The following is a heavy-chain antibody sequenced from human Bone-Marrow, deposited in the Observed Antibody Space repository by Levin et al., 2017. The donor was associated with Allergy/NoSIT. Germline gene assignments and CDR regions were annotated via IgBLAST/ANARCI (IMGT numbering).Heavy chain of an antibody. Sequence: GGSLRLSCAASGFSFKIFWMTWVRQAPGRGLEWVAKIKEDGNEKFYADSVRGRFSISRDNGKNTLYLQMNSLRADDTAVYFCARDGHTRGVAWGGVVEYWGQGAQVTVSS. CDR3: ARDGHTRGVAWGGVVEY. CDR1: GFSFKIFW. V-gene: IGHV3-7*04. J-gene: IGHJ4*02. CDR2: IKEDGNEK. D-gene: IGHD3-10*01.